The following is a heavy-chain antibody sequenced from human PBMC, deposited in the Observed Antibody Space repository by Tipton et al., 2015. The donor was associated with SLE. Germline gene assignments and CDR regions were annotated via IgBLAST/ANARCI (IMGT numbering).Heavy chain of an antibody. CDR1: GGSISSYY. J-gene: IGHJ4*02. CDR2: INHNGST. CDR3: ASRGGEDLDY. D-gene: IGHD3-16*01. Sequence: TLSLTCTVSGGSISSYYWSWIRQPPGKGLEWIGEINHNGSTNYNPSLKSRVTISVDTSKNQFSLKLSSVTAADTAVYYCASRGGEDLDYWGQGTLVTVSS. V-gene: IGHV4-34*01.